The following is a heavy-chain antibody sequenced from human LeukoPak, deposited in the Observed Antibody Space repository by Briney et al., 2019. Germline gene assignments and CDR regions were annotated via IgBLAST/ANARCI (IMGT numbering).Heavy chain of an antibody. CDR2: IYYSGST. J-gene: IGHJ4*02. CDR1: GGSISSYY. D-gene: IGHD4-23*01. V-gene: IGHV4-59*08. Sequence: SETLSLTCTVSGGSISSYYWSWIRQPPGKGLEWIGYIYYSGSTNYNPSLKSRVTISVGTSKNQFSLKLSSVTAADTAVYYCARHEGTPTTVVTYYFDYWGQGTLVTVSS. CDR3: ARHEGTPTTVVTYYFDY.